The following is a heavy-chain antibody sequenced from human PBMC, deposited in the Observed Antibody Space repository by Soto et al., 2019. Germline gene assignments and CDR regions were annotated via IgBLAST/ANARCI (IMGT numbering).Heavy chain of an antibody. J-gene: IGHJ4*02. Sequence: AHLSESGGGLQQPGGSLKLSCEASRFTFSNFAMSWVRQAPGKGLEWISTLGVTAGSTYYTDSVRGRFTISRDNSKNTLYLEMNSLRAEDTALYYCAKVMYTWNDVAAFDSWGQGTLVAVSS. CDR1: RFTFSNFA. D-gene: IGHD1-1*01. CDR3: AKVMYTWNDVAAFDS. V-gene: IGHV3-23*01. CDR2: LGVTAGST.